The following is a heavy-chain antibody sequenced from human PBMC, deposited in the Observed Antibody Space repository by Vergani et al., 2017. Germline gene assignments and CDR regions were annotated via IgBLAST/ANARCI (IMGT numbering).Heavy chain of an antibody. V-gene: IGHV4-34*02. CDR1: GESFSSFY. CDR3: AVRYRVNLVGGEIVSKKSFDY. D-gene: IGHD2-8*02. J-gene: IGHJ4*02. CDR2: FNNDGHT. Sequence: QVQLQQWGAGVVKPSGTLSLTCAVFGESFSSFYWSWFRQPPGKGLEGIGEFNNDGHTNYNTSLESRVTVSRDTAKNQFSLNLLSVTAADTAMYYCAVRYRVNLVGGEIVSKKSFDYWGQGSLVTVSS.